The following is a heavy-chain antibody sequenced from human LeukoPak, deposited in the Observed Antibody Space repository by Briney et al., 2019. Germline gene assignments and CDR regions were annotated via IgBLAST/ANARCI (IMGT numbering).Heavy chain of an antibody. CDR2: INHSGST. CDR1: GGSFSGYY. V-gene: IGHV4-34*01. D-gene: IGHD4-23*01. CDR3: ARDHYGGNSLDY. J-gene: IGHJ4*02. Sequence: SETLSLTCAVYGGSFSGYYWSWLRQPPGKGLEWIGEINHSGSTNYNPSLKSRVTISVDTSKNQFSLKLSSVTAADTAVYYCARDHYGGNSLDYWGQGTLVTVSS.